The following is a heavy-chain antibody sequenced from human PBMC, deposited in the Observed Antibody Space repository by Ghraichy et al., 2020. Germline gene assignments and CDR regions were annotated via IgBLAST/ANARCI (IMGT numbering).Heavy chain of an antibody. CDR3: ARDRGDYDFTPSSHNYYYYMDV. J-gene: IGHJ6*03. Sequence: ASVKVSCKASGYTFTGYYMHWVRQAPGQGLEWMGRINPNSGGTNYAQKFQGRVTMTRDTSISTAYMELSRLRSDDTAVYYCARDRGDYDFTPSSHNYYYYMDVWGKGTTVTVSS. CDR1: GYTFTGYY. V-gene: IGHV1-2*06. CDR2: INPNSGGT. D-gene: IGHD3-3*01.